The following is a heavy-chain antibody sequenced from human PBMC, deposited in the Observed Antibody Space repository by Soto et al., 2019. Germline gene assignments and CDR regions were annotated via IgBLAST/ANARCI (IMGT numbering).Heavy chain of an antibody. D-gene: IGHD5-12*01. CDR2: ISTSGGST. J-gene: IGHJ4*02. CDR3: AKGAGYSGYDSWAR. Sequence: GGSLRLSCAASGFTFSSYVMSWVRQAPGKGLEWVSGISTSGGSTFHAGPVKGRFTISRDNSKNTLYLQMNSLTAEDTAVYYCAKGAGYSGYDSWARWGQGTLVTVSS. CDR1: GFTFSSYV. V-gene: IGHV3-23*01.